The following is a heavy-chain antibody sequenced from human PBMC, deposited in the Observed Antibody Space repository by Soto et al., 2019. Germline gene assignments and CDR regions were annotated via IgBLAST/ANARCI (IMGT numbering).Heavy chain of an antibody. D-gene: IGHD2-2*01. J-gene: IGHJ4*02. Sequence: VQLVESGGGLVQPGGSLRLSCAASGFTFSGDWMHWVRQAAGKGLVWVSRINMDGTRTNYADSVKGRFTISRDNAKNTLYLQMDSLRVDDTAVYFCARGPRGLYHHDYWGQGALVTVSS. CDR1: GFTFSGDW. CDR3: ARGPRGLYHHDY. CDR2: INMDGTRT. V-gene: IGHV3-74*01.